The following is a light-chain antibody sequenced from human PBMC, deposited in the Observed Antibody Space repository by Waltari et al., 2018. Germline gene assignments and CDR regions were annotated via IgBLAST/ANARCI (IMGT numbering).Light chain of an antibody. V-gene: IGKV4-1*01. CDR2: WAS. J-gene: IGKJ4*01. CDR1: ESVLYSSNNKNH. CDR3: QQYYSTPLT. Sequence: DIVMTQSPESLAVSLGERATINCQSSESVLYSSNNKNHLAWYQQKPGQPPKLLLYWASTRKSGVPDRFSGSGSETDFTLTVTSLQAEDAAVYYCQQYYSTPLTFGGGTRVEI.